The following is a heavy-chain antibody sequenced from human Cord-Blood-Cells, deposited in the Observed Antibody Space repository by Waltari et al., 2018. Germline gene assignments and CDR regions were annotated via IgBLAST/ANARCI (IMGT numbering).Heavy chain of an antibody. V-gene: IGHV1-18*04. J-gene: IGHJ4*02. CDR3: ARTNVPAAIPEELDY. Sequence: QVQLVQSGAEVKKPGASVKVSCKASGYTFTSYGISWVRPAPGQGLEWMGWISAYKSNTNDAQKLQGKVTMTTDTSTSRAYMELRSLRSDDTAVYYCARTNVPAAIPEELDYWGQGTLVTVSS. D-gene: IGHD2-2*02. CDR2: ISAYKSNT. CDR1: GYTFTSYG.